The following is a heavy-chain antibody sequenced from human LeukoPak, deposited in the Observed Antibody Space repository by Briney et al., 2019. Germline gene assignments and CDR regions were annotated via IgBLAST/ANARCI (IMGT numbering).Heavy chain of an antibody. CDR1: GYTLTELS. D-gene: IGHD3-22*01. CDR3: AAERGDPLYDSSGYYYPFDY. Sequence: GASVKVSCKVSGYTLTELSMHWVRQAPGKGLEWMGGFDPEDGETIYAQKFQGRVTMTEDTSTDTAYMELSSLRSEDTAVYYCAAERGDPLYDSSGYYYPFDYWGQGTLVTVSS. J-gene: IGHJ4*02. V-gene: IGHV1-24*01. CDR2: FDPEDGET.